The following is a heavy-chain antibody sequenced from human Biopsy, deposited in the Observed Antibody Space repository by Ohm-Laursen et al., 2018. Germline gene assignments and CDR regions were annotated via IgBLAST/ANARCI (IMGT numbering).Heavy chain of an antibody. J-gene: IGHJ4*02. Sequence: FLTCTVSGSPIKRYYLNWIRQSPGKGLWWIGFIYYTGHTNYNPSLKSRATISVDTSKNQFSLKVISVTAADTAVYYCARLTGDPSYWGQGILVTVSS. CDR3: ARLTGDPSY. CDR2: IYYTGHT. V-gene: IGHV4-59*01. CDR1: GSPIKRYY. D-gene: IGHD7-27*01.